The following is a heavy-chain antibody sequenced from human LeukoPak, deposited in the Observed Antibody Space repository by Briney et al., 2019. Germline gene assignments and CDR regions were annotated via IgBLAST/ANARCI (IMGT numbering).Heavy chain of an antibody. D-gene: IGHD3-3*01. CDR1: GFTFSSYA. CDR3: ARDDSWSGYYTGLDY. V-gene: IGHV3-23*01. Sequence: PGGSLRLSCAASGFTFSSYAMSWVRQAPGKGLEWVSAISGSGGSTYYADSVKGRFTISRDNSKNTLYLQMNSLRAEDTAVYYCARDDSWSGYYTGLDYWGQGTLVTVSS. J-gene: IGHJ4*02. CDR2: ISGSGGST.